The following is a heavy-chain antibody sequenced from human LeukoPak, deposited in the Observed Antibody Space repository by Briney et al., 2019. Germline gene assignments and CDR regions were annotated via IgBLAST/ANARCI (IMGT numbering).Heavy chain of an antibody. CDR3: ARGGWGSSVHFDT. CDR2: INSDATNT. CDR1: GFTLSSFW. J-gene: IGHJ4*02. D-gene: IGHD3-10*01. Sequence: GGSLRLSCATSGFTLSSFWMHWVRQPPGKGLVWVSRINSDATNTNYADSVKGRFTISRDNTKNTVYLQMNSLGAEDTAVYYGARGGWGSSVHFDTWGQGALVTVSS. V-gene: IGHV3-74*01.